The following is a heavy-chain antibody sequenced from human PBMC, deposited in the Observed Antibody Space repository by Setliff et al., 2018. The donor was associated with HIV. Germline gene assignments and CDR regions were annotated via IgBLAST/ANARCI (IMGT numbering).Heavy chain of an antibody. CDR2: VYVGGTV. J-gene: IGHJ5*02. D-gene: IGHD3-3*01. CDR3: ARGRTIGVSAVFSDP. Sequence: SETLSLTCTVSGGSMSSGSYSWTWLRQPAGKEPELIGHVYVGGTVIYNPSLASRLTISIVPSKNQFSLDLRSVTAADTAKYYCARGRTIGVSAVFSDPWGQGTPVTVS. V-gene: IGHV4-61*09. CDR1: GGSMSSGSYS.